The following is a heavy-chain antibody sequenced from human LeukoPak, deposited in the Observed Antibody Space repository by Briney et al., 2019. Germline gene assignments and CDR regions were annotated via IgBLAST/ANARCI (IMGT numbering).Heavy chain of an antibody. CDR1: GDSVSSNSAA. CDR3: ARDRLYYDILTGFYYYGMDV. CDR2: TYYRSKWYN. V-gene: IGHV6-1*01. J-gene: IGHJ6*02. Sequence: SQTLSLTCAISGDSVSSNSAAWNWIRQSPSRGLEWLGRTYYRSKWYNDYAVSVKSRITINPDTSKNQFSLQLNSVTPEDTAVYYCARDRLYYDILTGFYYYGMDVWGQGTTVTVSS. D-gene: IGHD3-9*01.